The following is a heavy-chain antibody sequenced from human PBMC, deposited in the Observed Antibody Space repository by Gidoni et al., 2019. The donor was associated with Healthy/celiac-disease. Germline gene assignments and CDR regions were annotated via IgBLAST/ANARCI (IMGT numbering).Heavy chain of an antibody. CDR1: GFTFVDYA. V-gene: IGHV3-9*01. Sequence: EVKLVESGGGLVQPGRSLSLSCAASGFTFVDYAMHWVRQAPGKGLEWVSGISWNSGSIGYADSVKGRFTISRDNAKNSLYLQMNSLRAEDTALYYCAKGRYYYDSSGYFDYWGQGTLVTVSS. CDR3: AKGRYYYDSSGYFDY. D-gene: IGHD3-22*01. CDR2: ISWNSGSI. J-gene: IGHJ4*02.